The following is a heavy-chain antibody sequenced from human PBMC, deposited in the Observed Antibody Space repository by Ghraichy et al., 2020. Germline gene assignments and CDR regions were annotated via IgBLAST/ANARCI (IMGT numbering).Heavy chain of an antibody. CDR2: IDWDDDK. CDR3: ARAPTVGATGGFDH. V-gene: IGHV2-70*11. J-gene: IGHJ4*01. D-gene: IGHD1-26*01. CDR1: GFSLTTHGMC. Sequence: SGPTLVKPTQTLTLTCTFSGFSLTTHGMCVSWIRQPPGKALEWLARIDWDDDKYYSTSLKTRLTISKDTSKNQVVLTMTNMDPVDTATYYCARAPTVGATGGFDHWGHGTLVTVSS.